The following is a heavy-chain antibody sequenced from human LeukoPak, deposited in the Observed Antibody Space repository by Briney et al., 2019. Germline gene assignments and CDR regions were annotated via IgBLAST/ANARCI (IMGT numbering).Heavy chain of an antibody. CDR1: GGSISSYY. CDR3: ARVPPTKRYYYDSSGPTVYFDY. V-gene: IGHV4-59*08. Sequence: KPSETLSLTCTVSGGSISSYYWSWIRQPPGKGLEWIGYIYYSGSTNYNSSLKSRVTISVDTSKNQFSLKLSSVTAADTAVYYCARVPPTKRYYYDSSGPTVYFDYWGQGTLVTVSS. D-gene: IGHD3-22*01. CDR2: IYYSGST. J-gene: IGHJ4*02.